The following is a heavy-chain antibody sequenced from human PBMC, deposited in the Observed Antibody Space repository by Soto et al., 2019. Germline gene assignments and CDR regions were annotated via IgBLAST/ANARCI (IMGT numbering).Heavy chain of an antibody. V-gene: IGHV3-64D*08. J-gene: IGHJ6*02. Sequence: GGSLRLSCSASGFTFSSYAMHWVRQAPGKGLEYVSAISSNGGSTYYADSVKGRFTISRDNSKNTLYLQMSSLRAEDTAVYYCVKGFDGSGSYYVVGDYGMDVWGQGTTVTVSS. CDR2: ISSNGGST. CDR1: GFTFSSYA. CDR3: VKGFDGSGSYYVVGDYGMDV. D-gene: IGHD3-10*01.